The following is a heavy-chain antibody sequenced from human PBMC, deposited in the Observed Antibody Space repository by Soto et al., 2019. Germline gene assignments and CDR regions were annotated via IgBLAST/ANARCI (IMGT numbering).Heavy chain of an antibody. Sequence: SVNVSCKASGFTFIDSAVQWVRQARGQRLEWLGWIVVRSGNTNFAQKFQGRVTFTRDMSTDTAYMELSSLTSEDTAVYYCATDISNGAAPYCYYAMDLWGQGARVTVSS. V-gene: IGHV1-58*01. CDR1: GFTFIDSA. J-gene: IGHJ6*02. CDR3: ATDISNGAAPYCYYAMDL. CDR2: IVVRSGNT. D-gene: IGHD3-3*02.